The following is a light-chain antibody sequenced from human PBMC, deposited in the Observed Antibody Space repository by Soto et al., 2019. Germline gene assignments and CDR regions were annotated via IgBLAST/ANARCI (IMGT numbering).Light chain of an antibody. J-gene: IGKJ1*01. Sequence: DIQLTQSPSFLSASVGDRFTFTCRASQGISSYLAWYQQKPGKAPKLLIYAAPTLQSGVPSRFSGSGSGTEFTLTISSLQPDDFATYYCQQYNSYSWTFGQGTKVDIK. CDR1: QGISSY. V-gene: IGKV1-9*01. CDR3: QQYNSYSWT. CDR2: AAP.